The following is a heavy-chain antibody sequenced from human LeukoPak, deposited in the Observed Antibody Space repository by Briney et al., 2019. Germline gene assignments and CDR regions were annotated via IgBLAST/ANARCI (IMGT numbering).Heavy chain of an antibody. CDR1: GFTFSRYW. J-gene: IGHJ4*02. D-gene: IGHD6-13*01. CDR2: INQDESQK. V-gene: IGHV3-7*03. CDR3: ATRRPGFSSSWYGDYFDY. Sequence: GGSLRLSCAASGFTFSRYWLSWVRQAPGKGLEWVADINQDESQKHYVDSVKGRFTISRDNSKNTLYLQMNSLRAEDTAVYYCATRRPGFSSSWYGDYFDYWGQGTLVTVSS.